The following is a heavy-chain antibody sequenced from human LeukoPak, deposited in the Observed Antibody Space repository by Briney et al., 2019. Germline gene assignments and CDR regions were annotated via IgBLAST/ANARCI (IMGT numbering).Heavy chain of an antibody. D-gene: IGHD2-2*01. CDR3: ARDRRIGYCSSTSCLSEDAGANYYGMDV. CDR2: ISAYNGNT. CDR1: GYTFTSYG. Sequence: ASVKVSCKASGYTFTSYGISWVRQAPGQGLEWMGWISAYNGNTNYAQKLQGRVTMTTDTSTSTAYMELRSLRSDDTAVYYCARDRRIGYCSSTSCLSEDAGANYYGMDVWGQGTTVTVSS. V-gene: IGHV1-18*01. J-gene: IGHJ6*02.